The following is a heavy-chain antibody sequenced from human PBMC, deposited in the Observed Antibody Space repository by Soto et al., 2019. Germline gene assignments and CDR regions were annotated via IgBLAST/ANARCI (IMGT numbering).Heavy chain of an antibody. CDR3: AREAVGWVRGVIKHSRSRPYYFDY. CDR2: IYYSGST. V-gene: IGHV4-30-4*01. Sequence: QVQLQESGPGLVKPSQTLSLTCTVSGGSISSGDYYWSWIRQPPGKGLEWIGYIYYSGSTYYNPSLKSRVTISVDTSKNQFSLKLSSVTAADTAVYYCAREAVGWVRGVIKHSRSRPYYFDYWGQGTLVTVSS. J-gene: IGHJ4*02. D-gene: IGHD3-10*01. CDR1: GGSISSGDYY.